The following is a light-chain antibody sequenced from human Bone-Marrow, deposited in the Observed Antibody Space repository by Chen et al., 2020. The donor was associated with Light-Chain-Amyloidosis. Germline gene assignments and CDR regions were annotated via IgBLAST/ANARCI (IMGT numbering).Light chain of an antibody. CDR1: NIGSTS. CDR3: QVWDRSSDRPV. V-gene: IGLV3-21*02. J-gene: IGLJ3*02. Sequence: SYVLTQPSSVSVAPGQTATIACGGNNIGSTSVHWYQQTPGQAPLLVVYDDSDRPAGIPERWSGSNAGNTATLTISRVGAGDEADYDCQVWDRSSDRPVFGGGTKLTVL. CDR2: DDS.